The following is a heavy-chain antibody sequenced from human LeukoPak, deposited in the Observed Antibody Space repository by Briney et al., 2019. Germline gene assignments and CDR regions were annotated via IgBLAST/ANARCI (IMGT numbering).Heavy chain of an antibody. CDR2: IYTSGST. CDR1: GGSISSYY. Sequence: PSETLSLTCTVSGGSISSYYWSWIRQPAGKGLEWIGRIYTSGSTNYNPSLKSRVTMSVDTSKNQFSLKLSSVTAADTAVYYCANGHRALGEVDYYYYMDVWGKGTTVTVSS. V-gene: IGHV4-4*07. CDR3: ANGHRALGEVDYYYYMDV. J-gene: IGHJ6*03. D-gene: IGHD2-21*01.